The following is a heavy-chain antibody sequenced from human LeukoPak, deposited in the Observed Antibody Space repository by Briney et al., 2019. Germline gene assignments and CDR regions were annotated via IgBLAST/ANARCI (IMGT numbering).Heavy chain of an antibody. CDR1: TYSISSGYY. J-gene: IGHJ4*02. V-gene: IGHV4-38-2*02. CDR3: ARVLRGGLEYFDY. Sequence: SETLSLTCTVSTYSISSGYYWGWIRRPPGKGLEWIGSIYHSGSSYYNPSLKSRVTISVDTSKNQFSLKLRSVTAADTAVYYCARVLRGGLEYFDYWGQGTLVTVSS. CDR2: IYHSGSS.